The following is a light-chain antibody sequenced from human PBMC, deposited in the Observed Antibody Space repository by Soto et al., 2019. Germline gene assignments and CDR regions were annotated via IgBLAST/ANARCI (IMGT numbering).Light chain of an antibody. CDR2: DVS. J-gene: IGLJ2*01. CDR3: CSGVV. V-gene: IGLV2-11*01. Sequence: QSVLTQPRSVSGSPGQSVTISCTGTSSDIGGYNYVSWYQQHPGKAPKLMIYDVSKRPSGVPDRFSGSKSGNTASLTISGLQAEDEADYYCCSGVVFGGGTKVTVL. CDR1: SSDIGGYNY.